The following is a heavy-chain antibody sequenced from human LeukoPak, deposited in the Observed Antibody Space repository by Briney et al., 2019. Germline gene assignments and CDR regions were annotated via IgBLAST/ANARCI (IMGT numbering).Heavy chain of an antibody. Sequence: PGGSLRLSCAASGFTFSSYWMSWVRQAPGKGLEWVANIKRDGSEKYYVDSVKGRFTISRDNAKNSLYLQMNSLRAEDTAVYYCARGRDYYDSSGYYYNWYFDLWGRGTLVTVSS. V-gene: IGHV3-7*01. CDR3: ARGRDYYDSSGYYYNWYFDL. CDR2: IKRDGSEK. CDR1: GFTFSSYW. J-gene: IGHJ2*01. D-gene: IGHD3-22*01.